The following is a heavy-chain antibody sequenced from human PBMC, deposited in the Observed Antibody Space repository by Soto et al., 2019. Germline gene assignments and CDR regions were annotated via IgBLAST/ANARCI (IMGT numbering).Heavy chain of an antibody. V-gene: IGHV4-34*01. CDR1: GGSFSGYY. CDR3: GKGFYGSGGPDV. D-gene: IGHD3-10*01. Sequence: SATLSLTCAVYGGSFSGYYWSWIRQPPGKGLEWIGEINHSGSTNYNPSLKSRLTMSIDTSANLFSMNLSAVTAADTAIYYCGKGFYGSGGPDVWGPGTLVTVSS. CDR2: INHSGST. J-gene: IGHJ4*02.